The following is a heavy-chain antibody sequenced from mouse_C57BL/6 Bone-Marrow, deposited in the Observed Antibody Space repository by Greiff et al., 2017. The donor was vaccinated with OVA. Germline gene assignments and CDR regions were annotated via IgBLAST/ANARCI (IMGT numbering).Heavy chain of an antibody. CDR1: GYTFTDYY. CDR2: INPYNGGT. V-gene: IGHV1-19*01. Sequence: EVQLQQSGPVLVKPGASVKMSCKASGYTFTDYYMNWVKQSHGKSLEWIGVINPYNGGTSYNQKFKGKATLTVDKSSSTAYMELNSLTSEDSAVYYCARQGGLPYYFDYWGQGTTLTVSS. J-gene: IGHJ2*01. D-gene: IGHD2-2*01. CDR3: ARQGGLPYYFDY.